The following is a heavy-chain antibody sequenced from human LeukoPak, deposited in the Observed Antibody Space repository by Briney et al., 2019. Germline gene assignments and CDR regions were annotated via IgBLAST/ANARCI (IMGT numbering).Heavy chain of an antibody. D-gene: IGHD3-16*02. CDR1: GGTFSSYA. CDR2: IIPIFGTA. J-gene: IGHJ4*02. CDR3: ARGPYVWGSYRYTPFDY. V-gene: IGHV1-69*06. Sequence: GASVKVSCKASGGTFSSYAISWVRQAPGQGLEWMGGIIPIFGTANYAQKFQGRVTITADKSASTAYMELSSVRSEDTAVYYCARGPYVWGSYRYTPFDYWGQGTLVTVSS.